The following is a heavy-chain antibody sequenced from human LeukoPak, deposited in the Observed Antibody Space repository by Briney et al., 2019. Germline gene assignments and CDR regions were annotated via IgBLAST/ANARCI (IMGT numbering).Heavy chain of an antibody. CDR3: ARAPRLLWFGEPDAFDI. J-gene: IGHJ3*02. V-gene: IGHV1-24*01. CDR2: FDPEECEQ. Sequence: GASVKVSCKVSVYTLTQLSMHWVRQAPGKGLDWMGGFDPEECEQIYEKKFQGRVNMTEETSTDTAYMELSSLRFEDTAVYYCARAPRLLWFGEPDAFDIWGQGTMVTVSS. D-gene: IGHD3-10*01. CDR1: VYTLTQLS.